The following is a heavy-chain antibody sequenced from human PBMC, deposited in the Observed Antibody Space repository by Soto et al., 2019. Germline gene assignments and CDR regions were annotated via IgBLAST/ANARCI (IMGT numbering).Heavy chain of an antibody. D-gene: IGHD3-10*01. CDR3: ARISRHYYGSRLIYYYGMDV. V-gene: IGHV2-70*01. J-gene: IGHJ6*02. CDR2: IDWDDEK. CDR1: GFSLNTSGMC. Sequence: SGPTLVNPTQTLTLTCTFSGFSLNTSGMCVSWIRQHPGKALEWLALIDWDDEKYYSTSLKTRLTISKDTSKNQVVLTMTNMDPVDTATYYCARISRHYYGSRLIYYYGMDVWGQGTTITVSS.